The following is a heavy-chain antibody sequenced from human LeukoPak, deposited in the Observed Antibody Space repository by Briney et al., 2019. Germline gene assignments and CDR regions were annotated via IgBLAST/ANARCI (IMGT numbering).Heavy chain of an antibody. CDR1: GFTFTSYS. D-gene: IGHD3-10*01. CDR2: ISSSSNYI. J-gene: IGHJ6*02. Sequence: GGSLRLSCAASGFTFTSYSMNWVRQAPGKGLEWVSSISSSSNYIYYADSVKGRFTISRDNAKNSLYLQMNSLRAEDTAVYYRGGGRWFGGVYYYGMDVWGQGTTVTVSS. V-gene: IGHV3-21*01. CDR3: GGGRWFGGVYYYGMDV.